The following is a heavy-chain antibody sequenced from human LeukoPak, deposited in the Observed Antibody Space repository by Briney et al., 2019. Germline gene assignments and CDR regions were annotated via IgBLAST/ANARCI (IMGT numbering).Heavy chain of an antibody. D-gene: IGHD1-26*01. CDR3: VKAVVGRISNFDF. CDR1: GFTFSSYG. V-gene: IGHV3-30*02. CDR2: IRYDGSQN. J-gene: IGHJ4*02. Sequence: GGSLRLSCAASGFTFSSYGMHWVRQAPGKGLEWVAFIRYDGSQNHLTDSVKGRFTVSRDDSRSTLYLQMDSLTVEDTAVYYCVKAVVGRISNFDFWGQGTLVTVSS.